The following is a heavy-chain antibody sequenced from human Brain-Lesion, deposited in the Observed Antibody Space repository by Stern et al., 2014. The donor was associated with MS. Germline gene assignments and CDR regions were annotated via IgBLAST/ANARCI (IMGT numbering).Heavy chain of an antibody. CDR2: IHPSGSA. D-gene: IGHD5-18*01. CDR1: GGSISSGSDY. CDR3: ASGYRIFDY. J-gene: IGHJ4*02. V-gene: IGHV4-61*02. Sequence: VQLVESGPGLVKPSQTLSLTCTVSGGSISSGSDYWSWLRQPVGKGLEWIGRIHPSGSAFYPPPLKSRVAISTDTSMNQFSLELNAATAADTAIYYCASGYRIFDYWGQGILVTVSS.